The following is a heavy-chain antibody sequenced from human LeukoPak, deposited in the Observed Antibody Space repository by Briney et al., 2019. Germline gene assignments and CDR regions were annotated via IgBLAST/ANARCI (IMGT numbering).Heavy chain of an antibody. Sequence: PGGSLRLSCAASGFTFSSYAMSWVRQAPGKGLELVSAISGSCGSTYYADSVKGRFTISRDNSKNTLYLQMNSLRAEDTAVYYCAKDPDYDYIWGSYRYLRYFDYWGQGTLVTVSS. CDR3: AKDPDYDYIWGSYRYLRYFDY. CDR1: GFTFSSYA. CDR2: ISGSCGST. V-gene: IGHV3-23*01. D-gene: IGHD3-16*02. J-gene: IGHJ4*02.